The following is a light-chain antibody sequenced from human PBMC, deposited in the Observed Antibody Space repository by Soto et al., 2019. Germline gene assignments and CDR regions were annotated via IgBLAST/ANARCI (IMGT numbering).Light chain of an antibody. J-gene: IGKJ4*01. Sequence: DIQLTQSPSFLPPSEGDRVPITCRAIKDFRSYLAWYKQKPGKPPKLLIYAVSTLQSGVPSRFSGSGSGTEFTLTISSLQPEDFATYYCQQLNTYPLTFGGGTKVEIK. CDR2: AVS. V-gene: IGKV1-9*01. CDR3: QQLNTYPLT. CDR1: KDFRSY.